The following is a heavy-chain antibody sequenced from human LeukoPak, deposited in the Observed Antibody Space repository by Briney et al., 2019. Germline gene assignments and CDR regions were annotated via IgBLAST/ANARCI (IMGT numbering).Heavy chain of an antibody. V-gene: IGHV4-59*08. CDR2: IYYSGST. CDR3: ARQRPTPTAFDI. J-gene: IGHJ3*02. CDR1: GGSISSYY. Sequence: SETLSLTCTVSGGSISSYYWSWIRQPPGKGLEGIGYIYYSGSTNYNPSLKSRVTISVDTSKNQFSLKLSSVTAADTAVYYCARQRPTPTAFDIWGQGTMVTVSS.